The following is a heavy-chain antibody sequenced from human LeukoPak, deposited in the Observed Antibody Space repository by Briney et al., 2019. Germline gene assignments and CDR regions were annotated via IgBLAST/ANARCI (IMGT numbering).Heavy chain of an antibody. CDR3: ARMRGVLRYFDWLLNEFDY. CDR2: INPSGGST. V-gene: IGHV1-46*01. CDR1: GYTFTSYY. J-gene: IGHJ4*02. Sequence: GASVKVSCKASGYTFTSYYMHWVRQAPGQGLEWMGIINPSGGSTSYAQKFQGRVTMTRNTSISTAYMELSSLRSEDTAVYYCARMRGVLRYFDWLLNEFDYWGQGTLVTVSS. D-gene: IGHD3-9*01.